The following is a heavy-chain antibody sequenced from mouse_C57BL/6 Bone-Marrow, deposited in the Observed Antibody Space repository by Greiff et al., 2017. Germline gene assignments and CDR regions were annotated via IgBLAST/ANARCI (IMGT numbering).Heavy chain of an antibody. CDR3: ARVTTVVATDWYFDV. Sequence: VQLQQSGAELVRPGTSVKMSCKASGYTFTNYWIGWVKQRPGHGLEWIGDIYPGGGYTNYNEKFKGKATLTAYKSSSTAYMQFSSLTSEDSAIYYGARVTTVVATDWYFDVWGTGTTVTVSS. D-gene: IGHD1-1*01. V-gene: IGHV1-63*01. J-gene: IGHJ1*03. CDR2: IYPGGGYT. CDR1: GYTFTNYW.